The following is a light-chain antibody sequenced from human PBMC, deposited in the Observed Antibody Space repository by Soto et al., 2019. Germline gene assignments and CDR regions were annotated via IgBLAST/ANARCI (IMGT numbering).Light chain of an antibody. CDR1: QSVSNNY. CDR3: QQRSNWPPRIT. CDR2: GAS. Sequence: EIVLTQSPGTLSLSPGERATLSCRASQSVSNNYLAWYQQKPGQAPRLLIYGASSRATGIPDRFSGSGSGTDFTLTISRLEPEDFAVYYCQQRSNWPPRITFGGGTKVDIK. J-gene: IGKJ4*01. V-gene: IGKV3D-20*02.